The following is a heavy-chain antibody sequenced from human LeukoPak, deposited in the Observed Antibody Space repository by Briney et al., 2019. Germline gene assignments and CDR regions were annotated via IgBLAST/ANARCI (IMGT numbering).Heavy chain of an antibody. CDR2: ISYDGSNK. Sequence: AGGSLRLSCAASGFTFSSYAMHWVRQAPGKGLEWVAVISYDGSNKYYADSVKGRFTISRENAKNSLYLQMNSLRAEDTAVYYCARGTIAVAGTYLGYDYYGMDVWGQGTTVTVSS. D-gene: IGHD6-19*01. J-gene: IGHJ6*02. CDR3: ARGTIAVAGTYLGYDYYGMDV. V-gene: IGHV3-30*14. CDR1: GFTFSSYA.